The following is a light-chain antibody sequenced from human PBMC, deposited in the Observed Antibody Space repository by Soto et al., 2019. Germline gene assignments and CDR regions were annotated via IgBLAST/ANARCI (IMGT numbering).Light chain of an antibody. Sequence: EIVLTQSPGTQSLSPGERATLSCRASQSVGSTYLAWYQQKPGQAPKLLIYGVSIRATGIPDRFSGSGSGTDCTLTISRLEPEDFAVYYCQQYGTSPLTFGPGTKVDL. J-gene: IGKJ3*01. V-gene: IGKV3-20*01. CDR2: GVS. CDR1: QSVGSTY. CDR3: QQYGTSPLT.